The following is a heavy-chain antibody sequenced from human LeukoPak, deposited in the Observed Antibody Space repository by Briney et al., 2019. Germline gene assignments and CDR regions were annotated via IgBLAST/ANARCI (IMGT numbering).Heavy chain of an antibody. CDR3: ARTPYGSGSYYIHDAFDI. Sequence: PGGSMRLSCAASGFTLSNKWMSWVRQAPGEGLEWVSGISNSGGSTPYADSVKGRFTISRDNSKNTLYLQMNSLRAEDTAVYYCARTPYGSGSYYIHDAFDIWGQGTMVTVSS. CDR2: ISNSGGST. V-gene: IGHV3-66*02. D-gene: IGHD3-10*01. J-gene: IGHJ3*02. CDR1: GFTLSNKW.